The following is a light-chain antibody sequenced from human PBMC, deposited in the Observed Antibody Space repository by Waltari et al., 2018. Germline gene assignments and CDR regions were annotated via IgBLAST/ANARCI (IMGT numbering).Light chain of an antibody. J-gene: IGLJ1*01. CDR2: VNSDGSH. CDR1: SAHSSNA. V-gene: IGLV4-69*01. CDR3: QTWGTGILV. Sequence: QLVLTQPPSASASLGASVKLTCTLSSAHSSNAIAGQQQQPEKGPRYLLKVNSDGSHNKGDGIPDRFSGSSSGAERYLTISRLRSEDEADYYCQTWGTGILVFGTGTKVTVL.